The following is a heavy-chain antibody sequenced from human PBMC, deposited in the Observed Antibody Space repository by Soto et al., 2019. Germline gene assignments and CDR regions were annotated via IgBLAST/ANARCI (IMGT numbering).Heavy chain of an antibody. J-gene: IGHJ4*02. CDR2: ISYDGSNK. CDR1: GFTFSSYA. D-gene: IGHD6-13*01. V-gene: IGHV3-30-3*01. CDR3: ARDILTAGTTGFDY. Sequence: GGSLRLSCAASGFTFSSYAMHWVRQAPGKGLEWVAVISYDGSNKYYADSVKGRFTISRDNSKNTLYLQMNSLRAEDTAVYYCARDILTAGTTGFDYWGQGALVTVSS.